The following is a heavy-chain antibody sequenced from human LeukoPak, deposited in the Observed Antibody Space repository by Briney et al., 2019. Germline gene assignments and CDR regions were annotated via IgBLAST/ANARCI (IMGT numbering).Heavy chain of an antibody. J-gene: IGHJ6*03. Sequence: APVKVSCKASGYTFTSYYMHWVRQAPGQGLKWMGIINPGGGSTTYAQKFQGRVTMTRDMSTNTVYMELNSLRSEDAAVYYCARDSDSGSSSHYYYMDVWGKGTTVTVSS. CDR2: INPGGGST. V-gene: IGHV1-46*01. CDR1: GYTFTSYY. D-gene: IGHD1-26*01. CDR3: ARDSDSGSSSHYYYMDV.